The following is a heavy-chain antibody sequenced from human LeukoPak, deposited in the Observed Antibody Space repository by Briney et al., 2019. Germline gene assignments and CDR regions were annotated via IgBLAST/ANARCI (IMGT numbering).Heavy chain of an antibody. Sequence: PGGSLRLSCAASGFTFSTNDMSWVRQAPGKGLEWVXXXXXLDGSTYYADSVKGRFTISSDNSKNTLYLKMNSLRAEDTDVYYCAKTSVGEGRIIASGYFDNWGQGTLVTVSS. CDR3: AKTSVGEGRIIASGYFDN. J-gene: IGHJ4*02. CDR2: XXXLDGST. V-gene: IGHV3-23*01. CDR1: GFTFSTND. D-gene: IGHD2-15*01.